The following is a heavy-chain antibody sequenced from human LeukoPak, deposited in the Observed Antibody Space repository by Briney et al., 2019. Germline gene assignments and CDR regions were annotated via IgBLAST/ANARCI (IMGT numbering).Heavy chain of an antibody. J-gene: IGHJ6*03. CDR1: GDSVSSNSAA. Sequence: SQTLSLTCAISGDSVSSNSAAWNWIRQPPSRGLEWLGRTYYRSKWYNDYAVSVKSRITINPDTSKNQFSLQLNSVTPEDTAVYYCARGRSSGWTNYYYYYYMDVWGKGTTVTISS. CDR2: TYYRSKWYN. V-gene: IGHV6-1*01. CDR3: ARGRSSGWTNYYYYYYMDV. D-gene: IGHD6-19*01.